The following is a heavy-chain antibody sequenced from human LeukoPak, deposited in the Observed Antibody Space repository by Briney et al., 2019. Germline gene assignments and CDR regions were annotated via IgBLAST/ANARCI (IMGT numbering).Heavy chain of an antibody. J-gene: IGHJ4*02. Sequence: GGSLRLSCAASGFTFSGSGMSWVRQAPGKGLEWISSSGDSDGSTYYADSLKGRFTISKDNSKNTLYLQMNNLRAEDTAVYYCAKGGCRGTCNPLAYWGQGALVTVSP. CDR2: SGDSDGST. CDR1: GFTFSGSG. V-gene: IGHV3-23*01. CDR3: AKGGCRGTCNPLAY. D-gene: IGHD2-15*01.